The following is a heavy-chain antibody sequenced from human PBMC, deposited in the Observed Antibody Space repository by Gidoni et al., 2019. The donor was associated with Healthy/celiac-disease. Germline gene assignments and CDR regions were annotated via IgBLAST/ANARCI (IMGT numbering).Heavy chain of an antibody. V-gene: IGHV3-30*01. CDR1: GFTFSRYA. Sequence: QVQLVESGGGVVQPGGSLRLSCAASGFTFSRYAMHWVRQAPGKGLEWVAVISYDGSNKYYDASVKGRFTISRDNSKNTLYLQMNSLRAEDTAVYYCARDPGGHNKYYYYYGMDVWGQGTTVTVSS. CDR2: ISYDGSNK. CDR3: ARDPGGHNKYYYYYGMDV. D-gene: IGHD2-8*02. J-gene: IGHJ6*02.